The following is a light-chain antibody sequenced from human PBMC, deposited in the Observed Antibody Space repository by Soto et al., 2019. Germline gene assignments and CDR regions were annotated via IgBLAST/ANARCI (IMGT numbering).Light chain of an antibody. J-gene: IGLJ2*01. CDR3: QSYDSSLSVAV. V-gene: IGLV1-40*01. Sequence: QSVLTQPPSVSGAPGQRVTISCTGSSSNIGAGYDVHWYQQLPGTAPKLLIYGSIDRPSGVPDRFSGSKSGTSASLAITGLQAEDEADYYCQSYDSSLSVAVFGGGTKLTVL. CDR1: SSNIGAGYD. CDR2: GSI.